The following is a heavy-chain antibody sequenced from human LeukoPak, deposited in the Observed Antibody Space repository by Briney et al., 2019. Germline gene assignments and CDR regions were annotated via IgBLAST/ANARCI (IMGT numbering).Heavy chain of an antibody. CDR3: ARRSGSAQPARFDY. J-gene: IGHJ4*02. CDR2: IYYSGST. CDR1: GGSISSYY. D-gene: IGHD1-26*01. V-gene: IGHV4-59*08. Sequence: KPSETLSLTCTVSGGSISSYYWSWIRQPPGKGLEWIGYIYYSGSTNYNPSLKSRVTISVDTSKNQFSLKLSSVTAADTAVYYCARRSGSAQPARFDYWGQGTLVTVSS.